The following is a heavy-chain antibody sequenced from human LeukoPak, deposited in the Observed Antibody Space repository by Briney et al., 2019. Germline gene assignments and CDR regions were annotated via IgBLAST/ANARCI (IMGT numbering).Heavy chain of an antibody. CDR2: INGGGGNT. CDR3: AKAPGGIVGY. V-gene: IGHV3-23*01. Sequence: AGTLRLSGAAYRFTLSNSSMSWVRQAQGKGLEWVSAINGGGGNTYYADSVKGRFTISRDNSKNTLYLQMNGLRAEDTAVYYCAKAPGGIVGYWGQGTLVTVSS. CDR1: RFTLSNSS. D-gene: IGHD3-16*01. J-gene: IGHJ4*02.